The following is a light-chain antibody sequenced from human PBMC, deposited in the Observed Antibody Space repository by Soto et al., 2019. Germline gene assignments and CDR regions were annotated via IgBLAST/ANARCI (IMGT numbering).Light chain of an antibody. CDR3: QQYYSTPWT. J-gene: IGKJ1*01. CDR1: QSVLYSSNNKNY. V-gene: IGKV4-1*01. CDR2: WAS. Sequence: DIVMTQSPDSLAVSLGERATINCKSSQSVLYSSNNKNYLAWYQQKPGQPPKLLIYWASTRESGVPDRFSGSGYGTDFTLTISSLQAEDVAVYYCQQYYSTPWTFGQGPKVEIK.